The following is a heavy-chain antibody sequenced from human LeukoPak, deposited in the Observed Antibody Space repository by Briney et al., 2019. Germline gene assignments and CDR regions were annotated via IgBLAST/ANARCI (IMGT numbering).Heavy chain of an antibody. Sequence: SETLSLTCTVSGGSISSYYWSWIRQPPGKGLEWIGYIYYSGSTNYNPSLKSRVTISVDTSKNQFSLKLSSVTAADTAVYYCAGHVGEDDYWGQGTLVTVSS. J-gene: IGHJ4*02. D-gene: IGHD2-15*01. CDR3: AGHVGEDDY. CDR2: IYYSGST. V-gene: IGHV4-59*08. CDR1: GGSISSYY.